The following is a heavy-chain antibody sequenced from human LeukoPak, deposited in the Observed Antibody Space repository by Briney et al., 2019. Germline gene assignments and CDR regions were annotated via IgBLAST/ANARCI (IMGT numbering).Heavy chain of an antibody. D-gene: IGHD3-10*02. CDR3: AELGITMIGGV. CDR1: GFTFSSYS. J-gene: IGHJ6*04. V-gene: IGHV3-48*01. CDR2: ISSSGSTI. Sequence: PGGSLRLSCAASGFTFSSYSMNWVRQAPGKGLEWVSYISSSGSTIYYADSVKGRFTISRDSAKSSLYLQMNSLRAEDTAVYYCAELGITMIGGVWGKGTTVTISS.